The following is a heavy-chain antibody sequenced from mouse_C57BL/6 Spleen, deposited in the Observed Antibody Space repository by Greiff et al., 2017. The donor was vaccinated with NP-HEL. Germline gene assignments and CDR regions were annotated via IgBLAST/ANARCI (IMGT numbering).Heavy chain of an antibody. CDR1: GYAFSSYW. J-gene: IGHJ3*01. V-gene: IGHV1-80*01. Sequence: VQLQESGAELVKPGASVKISCKASGYAFSSYWMNWVKQRPGKGLEWIGQIYPGDGDTNYNGKFKGKATLTEDKSYSTAYMQLSSLTSEYSAVYCCARPYYGTLFAYWGQGTLVTVSA. D-gene: IGHD2-10*01. CDR3: ARPYYGTLFAY. CDR2: IYPGDGDT.